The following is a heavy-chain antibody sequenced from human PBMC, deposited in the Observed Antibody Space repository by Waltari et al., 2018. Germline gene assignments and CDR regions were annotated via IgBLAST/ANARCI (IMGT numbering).Heavy chain of an antibody. J-gene: IGHJ6*02. Sequence: QVQLQQWGAGLLKPSETLSLTCAVYGGSFSGYYWSWIRQPPGQGLEWIGEINHSGSTNYNPSLKSRVTISVDTSKNQFSLKLSSVTAADTAVYYCARCPTTVTIFGVASYGMDVWGQGTTVTVSS. CDR3: ARCPTTVTIFGVASYGMDV. CDR2: INHSGST. D-gene: IGHD3-3*01. CDR1: GGSFSGYY. V-gene: IGHV4-34*01.